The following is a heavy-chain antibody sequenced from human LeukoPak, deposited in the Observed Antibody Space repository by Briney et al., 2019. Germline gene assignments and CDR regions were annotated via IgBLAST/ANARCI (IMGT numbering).Heavy chain of an antibody. J-gene: IGHJ4*02. CDR2: ITGSGALT. V-gene: IGHV3-23*01. D-gene: IGHD5-24*01. CDR3: AKDRRDGYDYFDY. CDR1: GLTLSNYA. Sequence: GGSLRLSCAASGLTLSNYAMTWVRQAPGKGLEWVSSITGSGALTYYADSVKGRFTISKDNAMDTLFLQMDSLRAEDTAVYYCAKDRRDGYDYFDYWGQGTLVTVSS.